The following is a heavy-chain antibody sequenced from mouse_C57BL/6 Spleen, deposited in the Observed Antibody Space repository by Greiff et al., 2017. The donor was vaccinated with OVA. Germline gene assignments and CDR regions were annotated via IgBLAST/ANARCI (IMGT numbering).Heavy chain of an antibody. CDR2: IRLKSDNYAT. Sequence: DVKLVESGGGLVQPGGSMKLSCVASGFTFSNYWMNWVRQSPEKGLEWVAQIRLKSDNYATHYAESVKGRFTISRDDSKSSVYLQMNNLRAEDTGIYYCTAIYYDYDDWYFDVWGTGTTVTVSS. CDR3: TAIYYDYDDWYFDV. V-gene: IGHV6-3*01. J-gene: IGHJ1*03. CDR1: GFTFSNYW. D-gene: IGHD2-4*01.